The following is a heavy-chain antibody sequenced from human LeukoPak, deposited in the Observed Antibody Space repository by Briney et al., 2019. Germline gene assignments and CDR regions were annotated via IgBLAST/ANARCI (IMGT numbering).Heavy chain of an antibody. V-gene: IGHV4-39*07. CDR2: IYHSGST. Sequence: MTSETLSLTCTVSGGSISSSSYYWGWIRQPPGKGLEWIGSIYHSGSTYYNPSLKSRVTISVDTSKNQFSLKLSSVTAADTAVYYCARALGYCSGGICYGGDFDYWGQGTLVTVSS. D-gene: IGHD2-15*01. CDR1: GGSISSSSYY. J-gene: IGHJ4*02. CDR3: ARALGYCSGGICYGGDFDY.